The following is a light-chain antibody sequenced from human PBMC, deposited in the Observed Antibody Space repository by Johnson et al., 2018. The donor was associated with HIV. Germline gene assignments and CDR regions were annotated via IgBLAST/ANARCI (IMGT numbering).Light chain of an antibody. CDR2: DNN. V-gene: IGLV1-51*01. Sequence: QSVLTQPPSVSAAPGQKVTISCSGSSSNIGNNYVSWYQQLPGKAPKLLIYDNNKRPSGIPDRFSGSKSGTSATLGITGLQTGDEADYYCGTWDSSRRTGFLGTGTKVTVL. J-gene: IGLJ1*01. CDR1: SSNIGNNY. CDR3: GTWDSSRRTGF.